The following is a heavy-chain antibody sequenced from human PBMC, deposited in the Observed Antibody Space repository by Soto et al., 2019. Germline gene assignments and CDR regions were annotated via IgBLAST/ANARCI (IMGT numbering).Heavy chain of an antibody. J-gene: IGHJ6*02. D-gene: IGHD2-21*01. V-gene: IGHV1-2*04. CDR1: GYTFTGYY. CDR2: INPNSGGT. CDR3: ARILEESGNYYGMDV. Sequence: ASVKVSCKASGYTFTGYYMHWVRQAPGQGLEWMGWINPNSGGTNYAQKFQGWVTMTRDTSISTAYMELSRLRSDDTAVYYCARILEESGNYYGMDVWGQGTTVTVSS.